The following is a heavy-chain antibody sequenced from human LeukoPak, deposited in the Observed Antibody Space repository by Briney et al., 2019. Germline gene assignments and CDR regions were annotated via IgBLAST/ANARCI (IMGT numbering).Heavy chain of an antibody. CDR1: GYTFTSYG. D-gene: IGHD4-17*01. V-gene: IGHV1-18*01. CDR2: ISAYNGNT. CDR3: ARDGSHDYGDYDIVVLGAFDI. Sequence: GASVKVSCKASGYTFTSYGISWVRQAPGQGLEWMGWISAYNGNTNYAQKLQGRVTITADESTSTAYMELSSLRSEDTAVYYCARDGSHDYGDYDIVVLGAFDIWGQGTMVTVSS. J-gene: IGHJ3*02.